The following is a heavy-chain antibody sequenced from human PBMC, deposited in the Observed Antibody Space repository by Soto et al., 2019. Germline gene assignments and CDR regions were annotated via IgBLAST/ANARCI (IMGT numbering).Heavy chain of an antibody. D-gene: IGHD3-10*02. CDR2: MSMDGSNK. J-gene: IGHJ6*02. CDR3: ARDRVPYVYFYYGMDV. CDR1: GFAFNNFF. V-gene: IGHV3-30-3*01. Sequence: AGGAPRLPCAASGFAFNNFFMHWVRQAPGKGLEWVAIMSMDGSNKYYADSVKGRFTISRDNSKGILYLQMSSLRPEDTAVYFCARDRVPYVYFYYGMDVWGQGATVTVS.